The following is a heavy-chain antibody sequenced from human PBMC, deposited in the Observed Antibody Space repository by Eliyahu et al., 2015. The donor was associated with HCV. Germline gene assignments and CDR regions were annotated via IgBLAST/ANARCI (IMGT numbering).Heavy chain of an antibody. V-gene: IGHV6-1*01. CDR2: TYYRSKWYN. Sequence: QVQLQQSGPGLVKPSQTLXLTCVISGDXXXSNSAAWNWIRQSPSRGLEWLGRTYYRSKWYNDYAVSVKSRITINADTSKNQFSLQLNSVTPDDTAMYYCADTVAPGSVAFDIWGQGTMVTVSS. CDR3: ADTVAPGSVAFDI. CDR1: GDXXXSNSAA. D-gene: IGHD4-23*01. J-gene: IGHJ3*02.